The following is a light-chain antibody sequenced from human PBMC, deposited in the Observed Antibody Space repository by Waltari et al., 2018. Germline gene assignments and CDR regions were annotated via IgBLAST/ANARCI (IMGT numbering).Light chain of an antibody. J-gene: IGKJ1*01. CDR3: QQGT. CDR1: QSISSW. CDR2: KAS. V-gene: IGKV1-5*03. Sequence: DIQMTQSPFTLSASVGDRVTITCRASQSISSWLAWYQQKPGKAPKLLIYKASSLESGVPSRFSGSGSGTEFTLTISSLQPDDFATYYCQQGTFGQGTMVEIK.